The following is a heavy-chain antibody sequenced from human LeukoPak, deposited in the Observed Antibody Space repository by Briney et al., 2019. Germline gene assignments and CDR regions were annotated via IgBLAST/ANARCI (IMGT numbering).Heavy chain of an antibody. CDR3: ARCAGGLGRFLEWLPYYYYMDV. CDR2: IYSGGST. D-gene: IGHD3-3*01. CDR1: GFTVSSNY. Sequence: GGSLRLSCAAPGFTVSSNYMSWVRQAPGKGLEWVSVIYSGGSTYYADSVKGRFTISRDNSKNTLYLQMNSLRAEDTAVYYCARCAGGLGRFLEWLPYYYYMDVWGKGTTVTVPS. J-gene: IGHJ6*03. V-gene: IGHV3-53*01.